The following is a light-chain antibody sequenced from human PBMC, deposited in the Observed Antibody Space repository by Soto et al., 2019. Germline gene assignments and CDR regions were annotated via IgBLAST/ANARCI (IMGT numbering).Light chain of an antibody. Sequence: QSVLTQPPSASGSPGQSVTISCTGTSSDVGGYNYVSWYQQHPGKAPKLMIYEVSKRPSGVPDRFSGSKSGNTASLTVSGIQAEDEADYYCISYAGSNNLVFGGGTKVTVL. V-gene: IGLV2-8*01. J-gene: IGLJ2*01. CDR1: SSDVGGYNY. CDR3: ISYAGSNNLV. CDR2: EVS.